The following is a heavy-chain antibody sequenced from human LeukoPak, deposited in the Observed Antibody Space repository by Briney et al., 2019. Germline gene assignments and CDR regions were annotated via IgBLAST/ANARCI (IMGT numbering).Heavy chain of an antibody. Sequence: GGSLRLSCAASGFTFSSYEMNWVRQAPGKGLEWVSYISSSGSTIYYADSVKGRFTVSRDNAKNSLYLQMNSLRVEDTAVYYSTRDSGRFRLDYWGQGILVTVSS. CDR2: ISSSGSTI. V-gene: IGHV3-48*03. CDR3: TRDSGRFRLDY. CDR1: GFTFSSYE. D-gene: IGHD6-19*01. J-gene: IGHJ4*02.